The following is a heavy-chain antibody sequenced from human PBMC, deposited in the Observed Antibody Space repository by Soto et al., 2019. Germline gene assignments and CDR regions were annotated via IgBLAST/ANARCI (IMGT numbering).Heavy chain of an antibody. CDR2: IYYSGST. CDR1: GDSLSSYY. J-gene: IGHJ6*02. D-gene: IGHD1-1*01. CDR3: ARGRLEGRGQYSFYYYGLDV. V-gene: IGHV4-59*01. Sequence: QVQLQESGPGLVKPSETLSLTCTVSGDSLSSYYWSWIRQPPGKGLEWIGYIYYSGSTNYNPSLESRVTIFVDTSKNQAALKVSSLTAADTAVYFCARGRLEGRGQYSFYYYGLDVWGQGTTVTVSS.